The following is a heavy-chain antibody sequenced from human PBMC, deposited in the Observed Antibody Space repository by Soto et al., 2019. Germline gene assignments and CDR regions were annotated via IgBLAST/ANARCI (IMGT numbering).Heavy chain of an antibody. J-gene: IGHJ2*01. CDR3: ATGKPEYDIVTARRYFDL. Sequence: QLQLQESGPGLVKPLETLSLSCIVSGGSIRTSNHYWGWIRQPPGKGLEWIGSIYYSGNTNYNPSHKGRVAISVDPSKTPFSLTVTSVTTAATPVYYWATGKPEYDIVTARRYFDLWGRGTRVTASS. CDR1: GGSIRTSNHY. V-gene: IGHV4-39*01. CDR2: IYYSGNT. D-gene: IGHD3-9*01.